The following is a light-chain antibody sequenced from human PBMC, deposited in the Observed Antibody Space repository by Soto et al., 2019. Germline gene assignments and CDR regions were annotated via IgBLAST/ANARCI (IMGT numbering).Light chain of an antibody. CDR1: QTINNN. CDR2: DAS. J-gene: IGKJ1*01. V-gene: IGKV3-11*01. CDR3: QQRSNWPTT. Sequence: VMTQAPATLSVSPGERATLSCRASQTINNNVAWYQLKDGQAPRLLIYDASNRATGIPARFSGSGSGTDFTLTISSLEPEDFAVYYCQQRSNWPTTFGQGTKVDIK.